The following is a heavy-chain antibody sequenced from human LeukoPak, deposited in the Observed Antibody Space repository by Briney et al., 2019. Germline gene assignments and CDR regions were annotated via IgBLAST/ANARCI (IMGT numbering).Heavy chain of an antibody. CDR2: INANSGGT. CDR3: AXXSRXDIWTGYPY. Sequence: ASVKVSCKASGYTXTGXYMHWVRXXXGXGLEWMGWINANSGGTNYAQKFQGRVTMTRDTXISTAYMELSRLRSDDTAVYYCAXXSRXDIWTGYPYWGQGTLVTVSP. V-gene: IGHV1-2*02. J-gene: IGHJ4*02. CDR1: GYTXTGXY. D-gene: IGHD3-9*01.